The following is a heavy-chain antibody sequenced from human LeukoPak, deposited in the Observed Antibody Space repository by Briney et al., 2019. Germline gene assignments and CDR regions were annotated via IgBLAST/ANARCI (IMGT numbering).Heavy chain of an antibody. J-gene: IGHJ4*02. CDR2: ISGSGGST. Sequence: PGGSLRLSCAASGFTFSSYGMSWVRQAPGKGLEWVSSISGSGGSTYYADSVKGRFTISRDNSKNPLYLQMNSLRAEDTADYYGSNCAYCSSTSFHTTYDIWGQGTLVTVSS. D-gene: IGHD2-2*01. V-gene: IGHV3-23*01. CDR3: SNCAYCSSTSFHTTYDI. CDR1: GFTFSSYG.